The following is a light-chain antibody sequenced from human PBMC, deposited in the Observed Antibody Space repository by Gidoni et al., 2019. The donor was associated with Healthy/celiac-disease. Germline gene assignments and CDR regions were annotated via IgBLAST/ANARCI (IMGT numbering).Light chain of an antibody. CDR1: QSVSSY. Sequence: EIVLTQSPATLSLSPGERATLSCRASQSVSSYLAWYPQKPGQAPRLLIYDASNRATGIPPRFSGSGSGTDFTLTISSLEPEDLAVYHCQQRSNWPAYTFXXXTKLEIK. J-gene: IGKJ2*01. CDR3: QQRSNWPAYT. V-gene: IGKV3-11*01. CDR2: DAS.